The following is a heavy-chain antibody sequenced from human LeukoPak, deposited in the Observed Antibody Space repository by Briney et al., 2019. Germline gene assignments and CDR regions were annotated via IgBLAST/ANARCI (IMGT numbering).Heavy chain of an antibody. D-gene: IGHD6-13*01. J-gene: IGHJ6*02. CDR3: ARDRGRGSSWYWMDYYYYYGMDV. V-gene: IGHV3-13*01. CDR2: IGTAGDT. CDR1: GFTFSSYD. Sequence: PGGSLRLSCAASGFTFSSYDMHWVRQATGKGLEWVSAIGTAGDTYYPGSVKGRFTISRENAKNSLYLQMNSLRAEDTAVYYCARDRGRGSSWYWMDYYYYYGMDVWGQGTTVTVSS.